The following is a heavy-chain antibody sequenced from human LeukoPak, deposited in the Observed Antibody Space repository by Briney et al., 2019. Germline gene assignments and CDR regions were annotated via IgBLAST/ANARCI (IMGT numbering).Heavy chain of an antibody. CDR2: IYYIGTT. J-gene: IGHJ4*02. V-gene: IGHV4-59*01. CDR3: ARSLVAVATPYYFDY. D-gene: IGHD2-15*01. Sequence: SETLSLTCTASGGSINNYFWSWIRQPPGKGLEWIGCIYYIGTTNYNPSLTGRITISIDTSKNQFSLKLSSVTAADTAVYYCARSLVAVATPYYFDYWGQGTLVTVSS. CDR1: GGSINNYF.